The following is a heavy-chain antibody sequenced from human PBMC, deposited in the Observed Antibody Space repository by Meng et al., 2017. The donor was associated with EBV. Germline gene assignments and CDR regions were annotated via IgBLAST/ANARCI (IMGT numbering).Heavy chain of an antibody. Sequence: QSGQAAAQWNNPGLSGKVACKPSVGPFRFHAIVGGRQAPGQGLEWLGGFLPRLGAPNYAQKFHGRVKITADESTSTHYMDLSSLRSEDTAIYYCASESGRGYTPDYWGQGTLITVSS. CDR2: FLPRLGAP. D-gene: IGHD3-10*01. J-gene: IGHJ4*02. CDR1: VGPFRFHA. V-gene: IGHV1-69*01. CDR3: ASESGRGYTPDY.